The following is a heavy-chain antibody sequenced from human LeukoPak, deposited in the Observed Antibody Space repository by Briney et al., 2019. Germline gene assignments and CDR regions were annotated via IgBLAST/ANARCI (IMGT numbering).Heavy chain of an antibody. D-gene: IGHD3-10*01. Sequence: SETLSLTCTVSNGPINTYQWSWIRQPPGKGLEWIGNIHYSGSANYNPSLKSRVIISVDTSKNQFSLRLSPVTAADTALYYCARGLWFGDENPPYFDYWGQGILVTVSS. CDR1: NGPINTYQ. CDR3: ARGLWFGDENPPYFDY. J-gene: IGHJ4*02. CDR2: IHYSGSA. V-gene: IGHV4-59*01.